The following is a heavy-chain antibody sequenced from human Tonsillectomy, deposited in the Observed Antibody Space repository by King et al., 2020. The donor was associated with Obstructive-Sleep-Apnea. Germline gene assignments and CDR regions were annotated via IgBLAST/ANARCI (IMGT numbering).Heavy chain of an antibody. CDR1: GGTFSNYA. D-gene: IGHD1-26*01. V-gene: IGHV1-69*09. Sequence: VQLVESGAEVKKPGSSVKVSCWASGGTFSNYAISWVRQAPGQGLEWMGRVIPIFGITNYAQKFQGRVTIAADKSTSTAYMDLRSLRSDDTAVYYCASERIVADHPRGNFDYWGQGTLVTVSS. CDR3: ASERIVADHPRGNFDY. J-gene: IGHJ4*02. CDR2: VIPIFGIT.